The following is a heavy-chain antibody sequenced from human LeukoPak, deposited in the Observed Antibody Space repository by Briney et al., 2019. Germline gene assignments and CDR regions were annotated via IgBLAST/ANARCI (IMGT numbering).Heavy chain of an antibody. V-gene: IGHV3-23*01. D-gene: IGHD1-1*01. Sequence: GGSLRLSCAASGFTFTSCTMSWVRQAPGKGLEWVSDIRGSGDNTYYADSVKGRFTISRDNSKNTLYLQMSSLRAEDTAVYFCAKGGSYRVQPYFDYWGQGALVTVPS. CDR2: IRGSGDNT. J-gene: IGHJ4*02. CDR1: GFTFTSCT. CDR3: AKGGSYRVQPYFDY.